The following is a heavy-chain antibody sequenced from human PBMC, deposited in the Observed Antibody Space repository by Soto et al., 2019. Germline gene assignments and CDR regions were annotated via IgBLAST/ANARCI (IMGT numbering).Heavy chain of an antibody. D-gene: IGHD2-15*01. CDR3: ARQGCSGGTCYDYFDY. CDR1: GGSISSSSHY. V-gene: IGHV4-39*01. J-gene: IGHJ4*02. CDR2: IYYSGST. Sequence: LETLSLTCTVSGGSISSSSHYWGWSRQPPGKGLEWIGSIYYSGSTYYNPSLRSRVTISVDTSKNQFSLKLSSVAASDTALYYCARQGCSGGTCYDYFDYWGQGTLVTVSS.